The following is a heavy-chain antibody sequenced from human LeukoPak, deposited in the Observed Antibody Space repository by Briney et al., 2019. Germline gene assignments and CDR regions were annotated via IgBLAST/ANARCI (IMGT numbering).Heavy chain of an antibody. J-gene: IGHJ6*02. CDR2: MNPNSGNT. CDR1: GYTFTSYD. CDR3: AREGPLGGSWSYYYGMDV. D-gene: IGHD2-15*01. V-gene: IGHV1-8*01. Sequence: ASVKVSCKASGYTFTSYDINWVRQATGQGLEWMGWMNPNSGNTGYAQKFQGRVTMTRNTSISTAYMELSSLRSEDTAVYYCAREGPLGGSWSYYYGMDVWGQGTTVTVSS.